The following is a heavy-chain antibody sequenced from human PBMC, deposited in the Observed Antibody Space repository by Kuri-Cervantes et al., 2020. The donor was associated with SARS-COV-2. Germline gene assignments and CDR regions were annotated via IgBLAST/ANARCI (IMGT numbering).Heavy chain of an antibody. V-gene: IGHV1-2*04. CDR1: GYTFTGYY. J-gene: IGHJ5*02. D-gene: IGHD3-3*01. Sequence: SVKVSCKASGYTFTGYYMHWVRQAPGQGLEWMGWINPSSGGTNYAQKFQGWVTMTRDTSISTVYMELSRLRSDDTAVYYCARGPAITIFGVLRGRENWFDPWGQGTLVTVSS. CDR3: ARGPAITIFGVLRGRENWFDP. CDR2: INPSSGGT.